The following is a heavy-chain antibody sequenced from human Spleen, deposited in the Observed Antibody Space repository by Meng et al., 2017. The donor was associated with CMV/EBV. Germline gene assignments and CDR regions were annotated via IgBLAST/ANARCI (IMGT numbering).Heavy chain of an antibody. CDR3: TRGRGGPYGMDV. Sequence: ESLKISCAASGFIFSEYTLSWVRQAPGKGLEWVSSISPTGTYIYYADSLKGRLTISRDNARISFYLRMNSLRAEDTAVYYCTRGRGGPYGMDVWGQGTTVTVSS. CDR1: GFIFSEYT. V-gene: IGHV3-21*01. CDR2: ISPTGTYI. D-gene: IGHD3-10*01. J-gene: IGHJ6*02.